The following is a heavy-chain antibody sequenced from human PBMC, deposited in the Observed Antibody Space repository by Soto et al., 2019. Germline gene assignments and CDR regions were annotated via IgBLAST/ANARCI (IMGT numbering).Heavy chain of an antibody. J-gene: IGHJ4*02. D-gene: IGHD1-20*01. V-gene: IGHV6-1*01. CDR1: GDSVSSNSAA. Sequence: PSQTRSLTCAISGDSVSSNSAAWNWIRQSPSRGLEWLGRTYYRSKWYNDYAVSVKSRITINPDTSKNQFSLQLNSVTPEDTAVYYCARVRITGTTGGDYFDYWGQGTLVTVSS. CDR2: TYYRSKWYN. CDR3: ARVRITGTTGGDYFDY.